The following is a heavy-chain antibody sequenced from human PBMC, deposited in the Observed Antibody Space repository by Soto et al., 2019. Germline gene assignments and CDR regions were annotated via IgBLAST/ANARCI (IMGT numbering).Heavy chain of an antibody. Sequence: ASVKVSCKASGYTFTSYYMHWVRQAPGQGLEWMGIINPSGGSTSYAQKFQGRVTMTRDTSTSTVYMELSSLRSEDTAVYYCARGPRSPTYYYDSSGLSGGFDPWGQGTLVPVSS. J-gene: IGHJ5*02. CDR3: ARGPRSPTYYYDSSGLSGGFDP. CDR2: INPSGGST. D-gene: IGHD3-22*01. V-gene: IGHV1-46*01. CDR1: GYTFTSYY.